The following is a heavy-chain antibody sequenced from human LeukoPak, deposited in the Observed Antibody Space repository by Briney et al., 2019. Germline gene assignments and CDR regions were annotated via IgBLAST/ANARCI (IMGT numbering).Heavy chain of an antibody. CDR1: GFTFSSYA. Sequence: GGSLRLSCAASGFTFSSYAMHWVRQAPGKGLEWVAVISYDGSNKYYADSVKGRFTISRDNSKNTLYLQMNILRAKDAAVYYCARDRYYCGSGSFDYWGQGTLVTVSS. CDR2: ISYDGSNK. J-gene: IGHJ4*02. CDR3: ARDRYYCGSGSFDY. D-gene: IGHD3-10*01. V-gene: IGHV3-30*04.